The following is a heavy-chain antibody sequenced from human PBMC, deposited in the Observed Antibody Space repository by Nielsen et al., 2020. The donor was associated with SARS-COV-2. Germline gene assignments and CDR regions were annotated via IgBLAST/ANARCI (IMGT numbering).Heavy chain of an antibody. J-gene: IGHJ4*02. V-gene: IGHV3-49*03. CDR1: GFTFGVYA. CDR2: IRSKAYGGTT. D-gene: IGHD3-22*01. Sequence: GESLKISCTASGFTFGVYAMSWFRQAPGKGLEWVGFIRSKAYGGTTEYAASVKGRFTISRDDSKSIAYLQMNSLKTEDTAVYYCTVYYDSSGYYLTFDYWGQGTLVTVSS. CDR3: TVYYDSSGYYLTFDY.